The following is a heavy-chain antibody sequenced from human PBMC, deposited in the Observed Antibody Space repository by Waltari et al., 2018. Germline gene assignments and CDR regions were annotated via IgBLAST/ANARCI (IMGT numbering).Heavy chain of an antibody. CDR3: ARGVGAAGEIYWFDP. D-gene: IGHD6-13*01. J-gene: IGHJ5*02. CDR2: IYYSGST. CDR1: GGSISSYY. V-gene: IGHV4-59*01. Sequence: QVQLQESGPGLVKPSETLSLPCTVSGGSISSYYWSWIRQPPGKGLEWIGYIYYSGSTNYNPSLKSRVTISVDTSKNQFSLKLSSVTAADTAVYYCARGVGAAGEIYWFDPWGQGTLVTVSS.